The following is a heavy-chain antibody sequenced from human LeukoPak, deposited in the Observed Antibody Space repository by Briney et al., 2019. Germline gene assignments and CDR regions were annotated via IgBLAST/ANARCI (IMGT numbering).Heavy chain of an antibody. CDR1: GFTFSSNA. D-gene: IGHD4-17*01. CDR2: FSGIGVGP. Sequence: GGSLRFSCEALGFTFSSNAMSWVRQAPGKGLNWVSVFSGIGVGPYYADSVKGRSSISRDNSRNMLFLQINSLRAEDTAVYYCTKAGPYGDYGGRPFMYDGMDVWGQGTTVTVPS. J-gene: IGHJ6*02. V-gene: IGHV3-23*01. CDR3: TKAGPYGDYGGRPFMYDGMDV.